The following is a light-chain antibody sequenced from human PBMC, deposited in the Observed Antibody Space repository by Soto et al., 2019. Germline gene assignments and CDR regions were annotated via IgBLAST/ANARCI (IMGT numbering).Light chain of an antibody. CDR2: GAS. J-gene: IGKJ4*01. CDR1: QSISTS. CDR3: QQYNSYPLT. V-gene: IGKV1-5*01. Sequence: DIEMTQSPSTLSASPGDRVTITCRASQSISTSLAWYRQKPGKAPKLLIKGASTTESGIPSRFSGSGSGTDFTLTLSSLQPDDFAIYCCQQYNSYPLTFGGGTKLEIK.